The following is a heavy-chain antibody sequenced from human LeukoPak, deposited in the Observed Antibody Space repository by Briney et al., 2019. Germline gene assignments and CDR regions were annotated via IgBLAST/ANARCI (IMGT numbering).Heavy chain of an antibody. Sequence: SETLSLTCTVSGYSISSGYYWGWIRQPPGKGLEWIGSIYHSGSTYYNPSLKGRVTISVDTSKNQFSLKLSSVTAADTAVYYCARGEGWEPNFDYWGQGTLVTVSS. V-gene: IGHV4-38-2*02. D-gene: IGHD1-26*01. CDR3: ARGEGWEPNFDY. CDR2: IYHSGST. J-gene: IGHJ4*02. CDR1: GYSISSGYY.